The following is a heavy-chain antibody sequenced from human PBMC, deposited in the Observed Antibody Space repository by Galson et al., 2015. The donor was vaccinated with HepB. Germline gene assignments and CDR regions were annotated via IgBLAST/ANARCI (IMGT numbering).Heavy chain of an antibody. J-gene: IGHJ4*02. CDR2: VRYTGTI. D-gene: IGHD2-21*02. Sequence: SETLSLTCTVSGGSISSYYWSWIRQPPGKGLEWIGYVRYTGTIEYNPFLNRPVAISVDASGNQVSLRLRSVTAADTAVYFCARHPGRGSDGYAFDNWGQGILVTVSS. CDR1: GGSISSYY. V-gene: IGHV4-59*08. CDR3: ARHPGRGSDGYAFDN.